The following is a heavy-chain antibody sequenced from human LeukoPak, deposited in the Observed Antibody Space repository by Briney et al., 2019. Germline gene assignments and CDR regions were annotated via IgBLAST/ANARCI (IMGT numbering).Heavy chain of an antibody. J-gene: IGHJ5*02. Sequence: QPGRSLRLSCAASGFTFSTYAMHWVRQAPGKGLEWVAVISYDGSNKYYPDSVKGRFTISRDNSKNTLYLQMNSLRAEDTAVYYCARGGTEFVAVTAVNWFDPWGQGTLVTVSS. CDR3: ARGGTEFVAVTAVNWFDP. CDR1: GFTFSTYA. V-gene: IGHV3-30*03. D-gene: IGHD6-19*01. CDR2: ISYDGSNK.